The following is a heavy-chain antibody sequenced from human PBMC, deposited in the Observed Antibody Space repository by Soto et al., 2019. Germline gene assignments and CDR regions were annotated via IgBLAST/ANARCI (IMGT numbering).Heavy chain of an antibody. V-gene: IGHV1-2*02. J-gene: IGHJ3*02. CDR2: INPATGAA. CDR3: ARGGGVEVAGSAAFDM. D-gene: IGHD6-19*01. Sequence: QLHLVQSGAVVKKPGASVTVSCSASGYPVTAYYMHWVRQAPGRGLEWMGGINPATGAAKYTQTFQGRVTMTRDTSTSTVFMELSGLTSEDTAVFYCARGGGVEVAGSAAFDMWGQGTLVTVSS. CDR1: GYPVTAYY.